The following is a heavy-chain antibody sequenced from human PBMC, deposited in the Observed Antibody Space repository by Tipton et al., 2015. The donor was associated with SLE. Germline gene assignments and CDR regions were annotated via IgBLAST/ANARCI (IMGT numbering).Heavy chain of an antibody. Sequence: TLSLTCTVSGGSITSHYWSWIRQPPGKGLQWIGYVYYSGSTNYNPSLKSRVTMSVDTSKNQISLKLTSVTAADTAVYYCARDRDYYDSSGLLLEGFDVWGQGTMVTVSS. V-gene: IGHV4-59*11. CDR3: ARDRDYYDSSGLLLEGFDV. CDR1: GGSITSHY. D-gene: IGHD3-22*01. CDR2: VYYSGST. J-gene: IGHJ3*01.